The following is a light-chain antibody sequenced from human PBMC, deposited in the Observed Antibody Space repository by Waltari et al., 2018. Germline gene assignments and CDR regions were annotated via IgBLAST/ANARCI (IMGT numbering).Light chain of an antibody. CDR3: SSYTSSSTLWV. CDR2: DVR. V-gene: IGLV2-14*03. J-gene: IGLJ3*02. Sequence: QSALTQPASVSGSPGQSITISCTGTSSDVGGYNYVPWYQQHPGKAPKLMIYDVRNRPSGVSNRFSGSKSGNTASLTISGLQAEDEADYYCSSYTSSSTLWVFGGGTKLTVL. CDR1: SSDVGGYNY.